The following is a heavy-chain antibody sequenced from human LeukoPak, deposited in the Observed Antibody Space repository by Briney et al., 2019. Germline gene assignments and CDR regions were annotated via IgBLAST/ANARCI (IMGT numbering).Heavy chain of an antibody. J-gene: IGHJ3*02. CDR2: INPNSGGT. CDR3: AREYSSSSDAFDI. Sequence: ASVKVSCKASGYTFTVYYMHWVRQAPGQGLEWRGWINPNSGGTNYAQKFQGRVTMTRDTSISTAYMELSRLRSDDTAVYYCAREYSSSSDAFDIWGKGTMVTVSS. V-gene: IGHV1-2*02. CDR1: GYTFTVYY. D-gene: IGHD6-19*01.